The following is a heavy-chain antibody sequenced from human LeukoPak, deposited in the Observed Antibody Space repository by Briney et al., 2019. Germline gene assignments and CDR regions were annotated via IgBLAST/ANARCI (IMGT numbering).Heavy chain of an antibody. Sequence: PGGSLRLSCAGSGFTFSGYSLNWVRQAPGKGLEWVSSITSSGSSMYYADSVKGRFTISRDNAENSLYLQMNSLRAEDTAVYYCARDRPRYEGVDYRGQGTLVTVSS. CDR3: ARDRPRYEGVDY. V-gene: IGHV3-21*01. CDR2: ITSSGSSM. CDR1: GFTFSGYS. J-gene: IGHJ4*02. D-gene: IGHD5-12*01.